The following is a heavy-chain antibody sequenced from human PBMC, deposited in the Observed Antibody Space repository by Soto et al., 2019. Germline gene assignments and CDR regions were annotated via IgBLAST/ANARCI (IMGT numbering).Heavy chain of an antibody. D-gene: IGHD3-16*01. J-gene: IGHJ6*03. V-gene: IGHV3-33*01. CDR2: IWYDGSNK. CDR3: ARDHMGYYYYMDV. CDR1: GFTFSSYG. Sequence: GGSLRLSCAASGFTFSSYGMHWVRQAPGKGLEWVAVIWYDGSNKYYADSVKGRFTISRDNSKKTLYLQMNSLRAEDTAVYYCARDHMGYYYYMDVWGKGTTVTVSS.